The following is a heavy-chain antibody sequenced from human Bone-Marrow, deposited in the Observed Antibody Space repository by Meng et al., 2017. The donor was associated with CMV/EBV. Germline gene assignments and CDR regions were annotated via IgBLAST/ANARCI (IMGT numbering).Heavy chain of an antibody. J-gene: IGHJ3*02. D-gene: IGHD6-6*01. V-gene: IGHV4-59*01. CDR3: AWHLVEAFDI. CDR2: IHYSGGT. CDR1: GGSISSYY. Sequence: SETLSLTCTVSGGSISSYYWSWIRQPPGKGLEWIGYIHYSGGTNYNPSLKSRVTISVDTSKNQFSLKLSSVTAVDTATYYCAWHLVEAFDIWGQGTMVTVSS.